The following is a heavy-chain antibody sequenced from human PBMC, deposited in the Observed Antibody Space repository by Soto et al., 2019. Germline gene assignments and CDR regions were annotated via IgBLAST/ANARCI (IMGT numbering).Heavy chain of an antibody. CDR2: ISSSSSYI. CDR3: ARDWRYYGSGGYPHYYYGMDV. CDR1: GFTFSSYS. Sequence: GGSLRLSCAASGFTFSSYSMNWVRQAPGKGLEWVSSISSSSSYIYYADSVKGRFTISRDNAKNSLYLQMNSLRAEDTAVYYCARDWRYYGSGGYPHYYYGMDVWGQGTTVTVSS. D-gene: IGHD3-10*01. J-gene: IGHJ6*02. V-gene: IGHV3-21*01.